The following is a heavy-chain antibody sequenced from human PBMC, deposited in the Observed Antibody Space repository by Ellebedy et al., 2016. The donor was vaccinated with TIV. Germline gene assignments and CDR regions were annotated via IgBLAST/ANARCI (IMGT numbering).Heavy chain of an antibody. V-gene: IGHV3-7*01. CDR2: INQDGSEE. J-gene: IGHJ3*01. CDR1: GFSFSNYW. CDR3: ARDPAGRTWGAFDL. D-gene: IGHD1-26*01. Sequence: GESLKISCAASGFSFSNYWMTWVRQAPGKGLEWVANINQDGSEEQYVDSVKGRFTISRDNAKNSLYLQKSSLRAEDTAVYYCARDPAGRTWGAFDLWGQGTMATVSS.